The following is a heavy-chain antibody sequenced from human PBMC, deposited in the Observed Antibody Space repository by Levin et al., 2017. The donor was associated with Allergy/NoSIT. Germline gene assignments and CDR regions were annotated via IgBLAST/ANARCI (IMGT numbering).Heavy chain of an antibody. CDR3: ARGKKGFNDY. CDR2: IIPIFGTA. J-gene: IGHJ4*02. Sequence: KISCKASGGTFSSYAISWVRQAPGQGLEWMGGIIPIFGTANYAQKFQGRVTITADESTSTAYMELSSLRSEDTAVYYCARGKKGFNDYWGQGTLVTVSS. CDR1: GGTFSSYA. V-gene: IGHV1-69*01.